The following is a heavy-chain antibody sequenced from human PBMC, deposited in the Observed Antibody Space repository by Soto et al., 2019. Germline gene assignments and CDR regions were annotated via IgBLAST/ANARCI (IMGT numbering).Heavy chain of an antibody. J-gene: IGHJ6*02. CDR2: IWYDGSNK. Sequence: GGSLSLSCAASGFTFSSYGMHWVRQAPGKGLEWVAVIWYDGSNKYYADSVKGRFTISRDNSKNTLYLQMNSLRAEDTAVYYCARVEGYGYGYSDYYYGMDVWGQGTTVTVSS. D-gene: IGHD5-18*01. V-gene: IGHV3-33*01. CDR1: GFTFSSYG. CDR3: ARVEGYGYGYSDYYYGMDV.